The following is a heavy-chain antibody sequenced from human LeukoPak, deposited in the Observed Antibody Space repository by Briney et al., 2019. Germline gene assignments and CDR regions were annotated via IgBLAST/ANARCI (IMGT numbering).Heavy chain of an antibody. CDR2: IRSKANNYGT. V-gene: IGHV3-73*01. CDR1: GFTFSGSA. Sequence: GGSLRLFCAASGFTFSGSAMHWVRQASGKGLEWVGRIRSKANNYGTAYAASVKGRFTISRDDSKNTAYLQMNSLKTEDTAVYYCTSDPTSNWGSFDYWGQGTLVTVSS. CDR3: TSDPTSNWGSFDY. J-gene: IGHJ4*02. D-gene: IGHD7-27*01.